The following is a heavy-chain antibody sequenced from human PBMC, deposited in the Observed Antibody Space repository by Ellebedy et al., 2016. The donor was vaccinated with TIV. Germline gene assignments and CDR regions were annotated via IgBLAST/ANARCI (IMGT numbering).Heavy chain of an antibody. CDR1: GFTFSSYW. Sequence: GGSLRLSCAVSGFTFSSYWMSWVRQAPGKGLEWVANIRQDGSKNYVDSVKGLFTIARDNAQNSLYLQMNSLRVEDTAVYYCARDGAYGDYAPGQYGMDVWGQGTTVIVS. CDR2: IRQDGSK. CDR3: ARDGAYGDYAPGQYGMDV. J-gene: IGHJ6*02. D-gene: IGHD4-17*01. V-gene: IGHV3-7*03.